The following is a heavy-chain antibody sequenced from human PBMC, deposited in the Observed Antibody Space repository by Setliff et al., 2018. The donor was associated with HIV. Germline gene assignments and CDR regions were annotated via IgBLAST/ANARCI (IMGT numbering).Heavy chain of an antibody. D-gene: IGHD3-22*01. J-gene: IGHJ4*02. CDR3: ARLGDDNSGYYQF. V-gene: IGHV5-51*01. Sequence: GESQKISCKASGYSFSDYWIGWVRQMPGKGLEWMGIIFPDDSDTRYSPSFRGHVTISADKSISTAYLQWSSLKASDTAIYYCARLGDDNSGYYQFWGQGTLVTVSS. CDR2: IFPDDSDT. CDR1: GYSFSDYW.